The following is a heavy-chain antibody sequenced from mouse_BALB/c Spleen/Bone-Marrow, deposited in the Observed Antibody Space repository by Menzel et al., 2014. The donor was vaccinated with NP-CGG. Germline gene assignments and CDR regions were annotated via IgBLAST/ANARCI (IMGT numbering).Heavy chain of an antibody. CDR2: IDPANGNT. D-gene: IGHD1-1*01. V-gene: IGHV14-3*02. CDR1: GFNIKDTY. J-gene: IGHJ3*01. Sequence: ESGAELVKPGASVKLSCTASGFNIKDTYMHWVKQRPEQGLEWIGRIDPANGNTKYDPKFQGKATITADTSSNTAYLQISSLTSEDTAVYYCARYNYGSSQFAYWGQGTLVTVSA. CDR3: ARYNYGSSQFAY.